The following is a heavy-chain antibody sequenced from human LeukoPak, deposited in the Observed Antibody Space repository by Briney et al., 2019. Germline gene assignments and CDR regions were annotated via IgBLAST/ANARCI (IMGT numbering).Heavy chain of an antibody. CDR3: ARVVVVAARAGWFDP. Sequence: PSETLSLTCTVSGGSISGYYWSWIRQPAGKGLEWIGRIYTSGGTNYNPSLKSRVTTSVETSKNQSSLKLSSVTAADTAVYYCARVVVVAARAGWFDPWGQGNPVTASS. D-gene: IGHD2-15*01. CDR2: IYTSGGT. J-gene: IGHJ5*02. V-gene: IGHV4-4*07. CDR1: GGSISGYY.